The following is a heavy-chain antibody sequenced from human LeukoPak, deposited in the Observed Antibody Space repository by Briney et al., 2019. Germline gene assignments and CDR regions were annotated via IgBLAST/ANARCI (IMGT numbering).Heavy chain of an antibody. D-gene: IGHD1-14*01. CDR3: ARHLLRTSTSFDY. Sequence: SETLSLTCAVYGGSVNGYYWSWIRQPPGKALEWIGEIKHDGSTKYNSSLKSRVTISIDTSKNQFSLKLSSMTAADTAVYYCARHLLRTSTSFDYWDQGNLVTVSS. J-gene: IGHJ4*02. CDR2: IKHDGST. V-gene: IGHV4-34*01. CDR1: GGSVNGYY.